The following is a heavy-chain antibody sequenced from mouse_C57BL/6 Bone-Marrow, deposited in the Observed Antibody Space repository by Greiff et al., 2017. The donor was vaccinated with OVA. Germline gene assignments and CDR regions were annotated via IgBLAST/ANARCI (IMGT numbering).Heavy chain of an antibody. CDR3: VRQEEANYYGSPWFAY. Sequence: EVQRVESGGGLVQPKGSLKLSCAASGFSFNTYAMNWVRQAPGKGLEWVARIRSKSNNYATYYADSVKDRFTISRDDSESMLYLQMNNLKTEDTAMYYCVRQEEANYYGSPWFAYWGQGTLVTVSA. CDR1: GFSFNTYA. J-gene: IGHJ3*01. D-gene: IGHD1-1*01. CDR2: IRSKSNNYAT. V-gene: IGHV10-1*01.